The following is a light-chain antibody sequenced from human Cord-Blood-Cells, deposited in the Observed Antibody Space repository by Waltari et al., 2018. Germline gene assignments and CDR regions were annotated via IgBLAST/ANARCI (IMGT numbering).Light chain of an antibody. J-gene: IGLJ1*01. CDR2: DVS. CDR1: SSDVGGYNY. Sequence: QSALTQPASVSGSPGQSITISCTGTSSDVGGYNYFSCYQQHPAKAPKLMIYDVSKRPSGVSNRFSGATSGTTASLTISGLQAEDEADYYCSSYTSSSTYVFGTGTKVTVL. V-gene: IGLV2-14*01. CDR3: SSYTSSSTYV.